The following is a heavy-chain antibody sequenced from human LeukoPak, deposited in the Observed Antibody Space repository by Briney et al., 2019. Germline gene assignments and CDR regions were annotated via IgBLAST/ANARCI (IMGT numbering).Heavy chain of an antibody. V-gene: IGHV3-20*04. CDR2: TNWNGAST. Sequence: GGSLRLSCAASGFTFDDYGMNWVRQAPGKGLEWVTGTNWNGASTGYAASVKGRFTISRDNAKNSLYLQMNNLRAEDTAVYYCARGRALRGSGWSGKPGGGYMDVWGKGTTVTVSS. D-gene: IGHD3-22*01. J-gene: IGHJ6*03. CDR3: ARGRALRGSGWSGKPGGGYMDV. CDR1: GFTFDDYG.